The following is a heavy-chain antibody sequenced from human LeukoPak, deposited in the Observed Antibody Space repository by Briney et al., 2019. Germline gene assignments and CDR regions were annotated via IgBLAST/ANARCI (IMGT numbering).Heavy chain of an antibody. Sequence: GASVKVSCKASGYTFTSYGISWVRQAPGQGLEWMGWISAYNGDTNYAQKLQGRVTMTTDTSTSTAYMELRSLRSDDTAVYYCARGSYSYVAPDDAFDIWGHGTMVTVSS. D-gene: IGHD5-18*01. V-gene: IGHV1-18*01. CDR2: ISAYNGDT. CDR3: ARGSYSYVAPDDAFDI. CDR1: GYTFTSYG. J-gene: IGHJ3*02.